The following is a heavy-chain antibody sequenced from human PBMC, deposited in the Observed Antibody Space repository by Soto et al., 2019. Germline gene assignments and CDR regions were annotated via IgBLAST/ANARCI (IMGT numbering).Heavy chain of an antibody. Sequence: QVLLVQSGTEVKKPGASVKLSCKASGYTFTSYAIHWVRQAPGQGLEWMGKITTATGDTRYSQNFEGRVTIASDTSATTAYMELSSLTSEDTAVFYCARGLRVDSGYNSDGGRVYYYHGMDVWGQGTTVTVSS. CDR1: GYTFTSYA. D-gene: IGHD5-12*01. V-gene: IGHV1-3*04. J-gene: IGHJ6*02. CDR2: ITTATGDT. CDR3: ARGLRVDSGYNSDGGRVYYYHGMDV.